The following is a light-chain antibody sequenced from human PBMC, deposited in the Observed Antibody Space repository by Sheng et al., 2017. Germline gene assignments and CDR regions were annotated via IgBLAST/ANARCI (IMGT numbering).Light chain of an antibody. CDR1: SNNIGVYA. CDR3: STWDYTLNAPV. CDR2: GDY. V-gene: IGLV1-36*01. Sequence: QSALTQEASVSGTVGQKVTLSCNGTSNNIGVYAVGWYQQISHGGPKSVMLGDYLPSGIPDRFSGSKSGTTASLTISGLQPEDEAHYYCSTWDYTLNAPVFGGGTKLTVL. J-gene: IGLJ2*01.